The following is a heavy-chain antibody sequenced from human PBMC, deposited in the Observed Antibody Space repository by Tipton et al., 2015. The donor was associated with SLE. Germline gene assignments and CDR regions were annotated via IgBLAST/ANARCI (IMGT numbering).Heavy chain of an antibody. CDR3: ARDRIVGPTQGYYSYYMDV. Sequence: TLSLTCTVSGGSLSDFYWGWIRQPPGKGLEWIGYIYYTGSTNYNPSLKSRVTISVDTSKNQFSLNLRSVTAADTAIYYCARDRIVGPTQGYYSYYMDVWGKGTPVTVS. J-gene: IGHJ6*03. CDR1: GGSLSDFY. V-gene: IGHV4-59*12. CDR2: IYYTGST. D-gene: IGHD1-26*01.